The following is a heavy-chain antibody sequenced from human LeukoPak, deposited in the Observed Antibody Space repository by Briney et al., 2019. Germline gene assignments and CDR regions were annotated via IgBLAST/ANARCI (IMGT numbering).Heavy chain of an antibody. D-gene: IGHD5-12*01. CDR1: GFAFSSYA. J-gene: IGHJ4*02. CDR2: ISGSGGST. Sequence: GGSLRLSCAASGFAFSSYAMSWVRQAPGKGLEWVSAISGSGGSTYDADSVKGRFTISRDNSKNTLYLQMNSLRAEDTAVYYCAKYSGYEIDYWGQGTLVTVSS. CDR3: AKYSGYEIDY. V-gene: IGHV3-23*01.